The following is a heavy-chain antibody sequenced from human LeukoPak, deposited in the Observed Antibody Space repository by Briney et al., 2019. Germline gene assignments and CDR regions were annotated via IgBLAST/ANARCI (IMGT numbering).Heavy chain of an antibody. J-gene: IGHJ4*02. V-gene: IGHV1-2*02. CDR2: INSNSGGT. CDR1: GYTFTDYY. Sequence: ASVKVSCKASGYTFTDYYMHWVRQAPGQGPEWVGWINSNSGGTNYAQKFQGRVTMTRDTSISAAYMELSRLTSDDAAVYYCARSDASGWKDFWGQGTLVTVSS. CDR3: ARSDASGWKDF. D-gene: IGHD6-19*01.